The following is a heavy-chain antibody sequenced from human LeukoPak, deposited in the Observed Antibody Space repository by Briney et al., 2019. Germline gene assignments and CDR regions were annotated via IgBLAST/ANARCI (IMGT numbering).Heavy chain of an antibody. D-gene: IGHD4-17*01. Sequence: GESLKISCKGSGYSFTSYWIAWVRQMPGKDLEWMGIIYPGDSDTTYSPSFQGQVTISVDKFISTAYLQWSSLKASDTAMYYCARRVPDYGVETLDYWGQGTLVTVSS. CDR1: GYSFTSYW. CDR3: ARRVPDYGVETLDY. J-gene: IGHJ4*02. V-gene: IGHV5-51*01. CDR2: IYPGDSDT.